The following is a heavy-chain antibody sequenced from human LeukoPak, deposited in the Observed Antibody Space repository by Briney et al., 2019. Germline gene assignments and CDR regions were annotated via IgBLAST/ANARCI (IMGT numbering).Heavy chain of an antibody. CDR3: AKASAMIVVVSKHFDY. J-gene: IGHJ4*02. CDR2: ISGSGGST. V-gene: IGHV3-23*01. CDR1: GFTFSSYA. D-gene: IGHD3-22*01. Sequence: GSLRLSCAASGFTFSSYAMSWVRQAPGKGLEWVSAISGSGGSTYYADSVKGRFTISRDNSKNTLYLQMNSLRAEDTAVYYCAKASAMIVVVSKHFDYWGQGTLVTVSS.